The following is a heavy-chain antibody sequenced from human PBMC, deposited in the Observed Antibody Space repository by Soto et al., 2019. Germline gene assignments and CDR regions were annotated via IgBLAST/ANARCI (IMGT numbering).Heavy chain of an antibody. J-gene: IGHJ4*02. D-gene: IGHD6-13*01. CDR3: ARISSSWYPVDY. CDR1: GGSISSGGYY. CDR2: IYYSGST. Sequence: PSETLSLTCTVSGGSISSGGYYWSWIRQHPGKGLEWIGYIYYSGSTYYNPSLKSRVTISVDTSKNQFSLKLSSVTAADTAVYYCARISSSWYPVDYWGQGTLVTVSS. V-gene: IGHV4-31*03.